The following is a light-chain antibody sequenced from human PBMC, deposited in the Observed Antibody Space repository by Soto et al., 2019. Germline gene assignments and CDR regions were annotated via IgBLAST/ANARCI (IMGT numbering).Light chain of an antibody. J-gene: IGLJ1*01. V-gene: IGLV2-14*01. CDR1: SSDDAHYTH. CDR2: EVS. Sequence: QSALTQPASVSGSPRQSITISCPGTSSDDAHYTHLPWYQQLPGKAPKLIIYEVSNLPPAVSPRCSGSYSGNKAFLTTPGLHAEDEAEYSCSSYTSSNPLPYDFGTGAKVTVL. CDR3: SSYTSSNPLPYD.